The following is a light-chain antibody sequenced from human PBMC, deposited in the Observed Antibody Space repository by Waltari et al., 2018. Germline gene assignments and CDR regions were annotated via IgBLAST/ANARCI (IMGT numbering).Light chain of an antibody. CDR3: QQYYSYPYT. V-gene: IGKV3-11*01. CDR2: DTS. Sequence: EIVLTQSPATLSLSPGERATLSCRASQSVRSYLAWYQQKPGQAPRVLLSDTSNRASGIPARFSGSGSGTDFSLSISSLEPEDFAVYYCQQYYSYPYTFGQGTKLEIK. J-gene: IGKJ2*01. CDR1: QSVRSY.